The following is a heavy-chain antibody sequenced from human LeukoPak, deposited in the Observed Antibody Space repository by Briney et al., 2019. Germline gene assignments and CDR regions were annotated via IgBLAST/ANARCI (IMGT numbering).Heavy chain of an antibody. J-gene: IGHJ4*02. Sequence: GASVKVSCKASGYTFTGYYMHWVRQAPGQGLEWMGRINPNSGGTNYAQKFQGRVTMTRDTSISTAYMELSRLRSDDTAVYYCARGDLTSIAARISFDYWGPGTLVTVSS. CDR1: GYTFTGYY. CDR3: ARGDLTSIAARISFDY. CDR2: INPNSGGT. V-gene: IGHV1-2*06. D-gene: IGHD6-6*01.